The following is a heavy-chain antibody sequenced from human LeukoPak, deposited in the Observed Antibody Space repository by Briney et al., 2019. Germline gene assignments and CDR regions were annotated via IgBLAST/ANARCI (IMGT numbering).Heavy chain of an antibody. CDR3: VKDVGLDYSNYYFDY. D-gene: IGHD4-11*01. Sequence: PGGSLRLSCSASGFTFSSYAMHWVRQAPGKGLEYVSATSSNGGSTYYADSVKGRFTISRDNSKNTLYLQMSSLRAEDTAVYYCVKDVGLDYSNYYFDYWGQGTLVTVSS. J-gene: IGHJ4*02. CDR2: TSSNGGST. V-gene: IGHV3-64D*09. CDR1: GFTFSSYA.